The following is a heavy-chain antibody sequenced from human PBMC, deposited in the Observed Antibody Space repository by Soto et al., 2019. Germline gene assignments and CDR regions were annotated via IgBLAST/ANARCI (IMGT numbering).Heavy chain of an antibody. D-gene: IGHD4-4*01. CDR1: GFTFSSYA. V-gene: IGHV3-30-3*01. CDR3: ARPLWRDDYNWGYFDL. CDR2: ISYDGSNK. J-gene: IGHJ2*01. Sequence: QVQLVESGGGVVQPGRSLRLSCAASGFTFSSYAMHWVRQAPGKGLEWVAVISYDGSNKYYADSVKGRFTISRDNSKNTLYLQRNSLRAEDTAVYYCARPLWRDDYNWGYFDLWGRGTPVTVTS.